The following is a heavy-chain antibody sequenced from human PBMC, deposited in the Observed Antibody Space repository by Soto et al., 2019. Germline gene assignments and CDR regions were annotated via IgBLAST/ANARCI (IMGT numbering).Heavy chain of an antibody. V-gene: IGHV6-1*01. Sequence: SETLSLTCGISGDSVSGKSAAWNWIRQSPSRGLEWLGRTYYRSKWYNEYAISVKSRITINPDTSKNQFSLQLNSVTPEDTAVYYCARVAVAAAGLTGFSNWFDPWGQGTLVTVSS. CDR3: ARVAVAAAGLTGFSNWFDP. CDR2: TYYRSKWYN. CDR1: GDSVSGKSAA. D-gene: IGHD6-13*01. J-gene: IGHJ5*02.